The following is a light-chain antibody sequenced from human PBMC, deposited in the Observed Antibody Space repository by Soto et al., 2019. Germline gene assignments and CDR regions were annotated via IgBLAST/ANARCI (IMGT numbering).Light chain of an antibody. Sequence: EIVLTQSPGTLSLSPGERATLSCRASQSVTSSYLAWYQQKPGQAPRLLIYGASSSATGIPDRFSGSGSGTDYTLTIRRLEPEDFAVYYCQPYGSSPRLGQGTKVEIK. CDR3: QPYGSSPR. CDR2: GAS. J-gene: IGKJ1*01. V-gene: IGKV3-20*01. CDR1: QSVTSSY.